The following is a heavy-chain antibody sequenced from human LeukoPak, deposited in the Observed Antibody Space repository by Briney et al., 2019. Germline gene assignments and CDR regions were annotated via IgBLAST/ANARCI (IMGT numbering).Heavy chain of an antibody. D-gene: IGHD3-10*01. J-gene: IGHJ6*02. Sequence: ASVKVSCKASGYSFSTHDINWVRQATGQGLEYMGWVNPNSGNTGYAQNFQGRVIMTRDTSTTTAYMELSNLRSDDTAVYYCARGGTMVRGVNALGNYGMDVWGQGTTVTVSS. V-gene: IGHV1-8*01. CDR3: ARGGTMVRGVNALGNYGMDV. CDR1: GYSFSTHD. CDR2: VNPNSGNT.